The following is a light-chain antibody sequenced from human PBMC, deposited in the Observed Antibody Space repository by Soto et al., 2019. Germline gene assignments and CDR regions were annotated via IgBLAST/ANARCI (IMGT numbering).Light chain of an antibody. Sequence: QSALTQPPSASGSRGQSVTISCTGTSSDVGAYKYVSWYQQYPGKPPKLMIYEVTKRPSGVPDRFSGSKSGNTASLTVSGLQASDEADYYCSSSLGNGIWVFGGGTKLTVL. CDR3: SSSLGNGIWV. CDR1: SSDVGAYKY. J-gene: IGLJ3*02. V-gene: IGLV2-8*01. CDR2: EVT.